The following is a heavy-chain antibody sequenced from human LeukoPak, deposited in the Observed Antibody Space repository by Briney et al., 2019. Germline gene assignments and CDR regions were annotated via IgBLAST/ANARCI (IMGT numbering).Heavy chain of an antibody. D-gene: IGHD3-10*01. CDR3: ARDSHGSGSYFDY. CDR2: IYYSGST. J-gene: IGHJ4*02. V-gene: IGHV4-39*07. CDR1: GGSISSSSYY. Sequence: PSETLSLTCTVSGGSISSSSYYWGWIRQPPGKGLEWIGSIYYSGSTYYNPSLKSRVTISVDTSKNQFSLKLSSVTAADTAVYYCARDSHGSGSYFDYWGQGTLVTVSS.